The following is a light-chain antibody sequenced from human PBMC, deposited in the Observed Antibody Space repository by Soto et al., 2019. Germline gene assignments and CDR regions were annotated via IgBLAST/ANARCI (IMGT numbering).Light chain of an antibody. V-gene: IGLV1-40*01. Sequence: QSVLTQPPSVSGAPGQRDTISCTGSSSNIGAGYDVHWYQQLPGTAPKLLIYGNSNRPSGVPDRFSASKSGTSASLAITGLQAEDEADYYCQSYDSSLSGSRVFGTGTKLTVL. CDR1: SSNIGAGYD. J-gene: IGLJ1*01. CDR2: GNS. CDR3: QSYDSSLSGSRV.